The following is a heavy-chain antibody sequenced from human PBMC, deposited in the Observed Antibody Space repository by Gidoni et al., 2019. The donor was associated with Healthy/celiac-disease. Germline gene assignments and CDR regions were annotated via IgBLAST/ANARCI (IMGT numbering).Heavy chain of an antibody. Sequence: EVLLVESGGGVVQPGGSLRLTCAASGFTFSRYWMSWVRQAPGKGLEWVANIKQDGSEKYYVDSVKGRFTISRDNAKNSLYLQMNSLRAEDTAVYYCARENLLTGGYEYWGQGTLVTVSS. CDR1: GFTFSRYW. J-gene: IGHJ4*02. CDR2: IKQDGSEK. D-gene: IGHD1-20*01. V-gene: IGHV3-7*03. CDR3: ARENLLTGGYEY.